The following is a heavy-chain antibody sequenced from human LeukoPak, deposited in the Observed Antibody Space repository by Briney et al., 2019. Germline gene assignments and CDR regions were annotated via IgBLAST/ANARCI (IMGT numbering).Heavy chain of an antibody. Sequence: SETLSLTCTVSGYSISSGYYWGWIRQPPGKGLEWIGSIYHSGSTYYNPSLKSRVTISVDTSKNQFSLKLSSVTAADTAVYYCARDLPNAFDIWGQGTMVTVSS. CDR3: ARDLPNAFDI. CDR2: IYHSGST. J-gene: IGHJ3*02. V-gene: IGHV4-38-2*02. CDR1: GYSISSGYY.